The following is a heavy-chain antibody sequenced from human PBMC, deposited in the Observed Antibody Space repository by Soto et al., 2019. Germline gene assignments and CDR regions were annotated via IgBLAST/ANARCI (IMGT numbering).Heavy chain of an antibody. V-gene: IGHV5-10-1*01. CDR2: IDPSDSYT. CDR3: ARHSSYRSGWYDYYYYGMDV. CDR1: GYSFTSYW. J-gene: IGHJ6*02. D-gene: IGHD6-19*01. Sequence: GESLKISCKGSGYSFTSYWISWVRQMPGKGLEWMGRIDPSDSYTNYSPSFQGHVTISADKSISTAYLQWSSLKASDTAMYYCARHSSYRSGWYDYYYYGMDVWGQGTRVTFSS.